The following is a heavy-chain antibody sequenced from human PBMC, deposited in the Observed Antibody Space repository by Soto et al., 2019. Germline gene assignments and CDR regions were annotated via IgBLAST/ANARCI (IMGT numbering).Heavy chain of an antibody. D-gene: IGHD2-15*01. Sequence: SETLSLTCTVSGGSISSGDYYWSWIRQPPGKGLEWIGYIYYSGSTYYNPSLKSRVPISVDTSKNQFSLKLSSVTAADTAVYYCASISSRYCSGGTCYRGIDYWGQGTLVTVS. J-gene: IGHJ4*02. CDR3: ASISSRYCSGGTCYRGIDY. V-gene: IGHV4-30-4*01. CDR1: GGSISSGDYY. CDR2: IYYSGST.